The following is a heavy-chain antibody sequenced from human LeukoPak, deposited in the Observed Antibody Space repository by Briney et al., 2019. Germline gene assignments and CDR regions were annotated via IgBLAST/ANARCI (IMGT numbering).Heavy chain of an antibody. CDR3: ARDKKSGESSEIDY. D-gene: IGHD3-10*01. J-gene: IGHJ4*02. V-gene: IGHV3-74*03. CDR1: GFTFSNYW. Sequence: GGSLRLSCAASGFTFSNYWVHWVREAPGKGLVWVSRINRDGSTTKYADSVKGRFTVSRDNAKNTLNLQMNSLRAEDTAVYYCARDKKSGESSEIDYWGQGTLVTVSS. CDR2: INRDGSTT.